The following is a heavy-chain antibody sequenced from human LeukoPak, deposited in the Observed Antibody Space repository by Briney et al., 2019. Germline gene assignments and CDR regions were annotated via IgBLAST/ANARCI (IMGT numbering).Heavy chain of an antibody. CDR3: ATTLVAWDAFDI. J-gene: IGHJ3*02. D-gene: IGHD2-21*01. Sequence: PWGSLTLSCAASGFSFSSAWMSWIRQAPGKGLEWVGRIKSKTDGGTKDYAAPVKGSYTISRDDPKTTLSLQMSSLKPEHTPVYFCATTLVAWDAFDIWGQGAMVTVSS. CDR2: IKSKTDGGTK. V-gene: IGHV3-15*01. CDR1: GFSFSSAW.